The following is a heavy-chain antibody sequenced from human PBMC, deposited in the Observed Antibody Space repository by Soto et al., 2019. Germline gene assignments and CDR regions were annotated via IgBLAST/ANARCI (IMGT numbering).Heavy chain of an antibody. V-gene: IGHV4-31*03. CDR2: IYYTGTN. Sequence: QVQLQESGPGLVRPSQALSLTCSVSGVSIDSASFYWAWIRQRPGKGLEWIGYIYYTGTNYYNPSLKSRISMSMDTSNNQFSLEVMSVTAADTAVYYCAREAFYSNYPRDWLDPWGQGTLVTVS. D-gene: IGHD4-4*01. J-gene: IGHJ5*02. CDR1: GVSIDSASFY. CDR3: AREAFYSNYPRDWLDP.